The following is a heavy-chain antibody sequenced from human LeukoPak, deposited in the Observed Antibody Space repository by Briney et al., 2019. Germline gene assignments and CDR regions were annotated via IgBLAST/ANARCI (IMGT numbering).Heavy chain of an antibody. Sequence: PSETLSLSCTVSGASFDNSYCWTWVRQPPGKRPEWIGTIYSSAFTYCSPSLRSRVTISADTSKNLFSLRLTSVTAADTGVYYCARGSDDYKLGNYWGQGILVTVSS. CDR2: IYSSAFT. CDR1: GASFDNSYC. D-gene: IGHD4/OR15-4a*01. CDR3: ARGSDDYKLGNY. V-gene: IGHV4-39*01. J-gene: IGHJ4*02.